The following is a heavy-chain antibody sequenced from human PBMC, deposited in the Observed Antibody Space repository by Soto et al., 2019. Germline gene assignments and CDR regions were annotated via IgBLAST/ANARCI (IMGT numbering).Heavy chain of an antibody. CDR2: ISYSGST. CDR3: ARADPDASVGY. D-gene: IGHD2-15*01. Sequence: SETLSLTCTVSGGSMSSYYWTWLRQSPGRGLEWIGYISYSGSTYYNPSLKSRATISADTSKNQFSLRMNSMIAADTAVYYCARADPDASVGYWGQGTLVTVSS. V-gene: IGHV4-59*01. J-gene: IGHJ4*02. CDR1: GGSMSSYY.